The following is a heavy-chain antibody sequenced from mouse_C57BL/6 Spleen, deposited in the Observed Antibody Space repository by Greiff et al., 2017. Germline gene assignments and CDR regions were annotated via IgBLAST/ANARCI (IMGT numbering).Heavy chain of an antibody. CDR1: GYAFSSYW. D-gene: IGHD1-1*01. J-gene: IGHJ4*01. CDR3: ASPYYYGSTYYAMDY. V-gene: IGHV1-80*01. Sequence: SGAELVKPGASVKISCKASGYAFSSYWMNWVKQRPGKGLEWIGQIYPGDGDTNYNGKFKGKATLTADKSSSTAYMQLSSLTSEDSAVYFCASPYYYGSTYYAMDYWGQGTSVTVSS. CDR2: IYPGDGDT.